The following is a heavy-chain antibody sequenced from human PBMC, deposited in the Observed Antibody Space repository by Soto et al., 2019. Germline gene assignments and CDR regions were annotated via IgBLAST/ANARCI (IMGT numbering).Heavy chain of an antibody. CDR2: IKSKTDGGTT. J-gene: IGHJ4*02. V-gene: IGHV3-15*01. D-gene: IGHD3-10*01. Sequence: PGGSLRLSCAASGFTFSNAWMGWVRQAPGKGLEWVGRIKSKTDGGTTDYAAPVKGRFTISRDDSKNTLYLQMNSLKTEDTAVYYCTTLTMVRGVPDYWGQGTLVTVSS. CDR3: TTLTMVRGVPDY. CDR1: GFTFSNAW.